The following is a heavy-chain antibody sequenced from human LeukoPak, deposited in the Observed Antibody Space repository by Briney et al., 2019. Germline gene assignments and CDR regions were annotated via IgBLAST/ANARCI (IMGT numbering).Heavy chain of an antibody. CDR1: GFTFSTYA. CDR2: ISGSGAST. V-gene: IGHV3-23*01. CDR3: AKDRAIHLVPYYLVPDI. Sequence: GGSLRLSCAASGFTFSTYAVTWVRQAPGKGLGWVSAISGSGASTYYADSVKGRFTISRDNSKNTLYLQMKSLRAEDTAVYYCAKDRAIHLVPYYLVPDIWGQGTMVTVSS. D-gene: IGHD5-18*01. J-gene: IGHJ3*02.